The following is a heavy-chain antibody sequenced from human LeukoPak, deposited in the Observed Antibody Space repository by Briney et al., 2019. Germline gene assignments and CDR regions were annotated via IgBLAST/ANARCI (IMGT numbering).Heavy chain of an antibody. CDR1: GVTFSTYA. CDR3: ARDGFVGAADY. J-gene: IGHJ4*02. Sequence: GWSLRLSCAASGVTFSTYAMHWVRQAPGKGLEWVANTKQDGSEKQYVDSVRGRFTISRDNVKNSLYLHLNSLRVEDTAVYYCARDGFVGAADYCGQGTLVTVSS. V-gene: IGHV3-7*01. CDR2: TKQDGSEK. D-gene: IGHD6-13*01.